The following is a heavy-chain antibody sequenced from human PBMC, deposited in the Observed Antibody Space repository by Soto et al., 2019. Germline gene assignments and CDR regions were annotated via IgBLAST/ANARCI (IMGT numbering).Heavy chain of an antibody. J-gene: IGHJ5*02. V-gene: IGHV1-18*01. Sequence: ASVKVSCKASGYTFTSYGISWVRQAPGQGLEWMGWISAYNGNTNYAQKLQGRVTMTTDTSTSTAYMELRSLRSDDTAVYYCARRVSGKAAAGTNWFDPWGQGTLVTVSS. CDR2: ISAYNGNT. CDR1: GYTFTSYG. CDR3: ARRVSGKAAAGTNWFDP. D-gene: IGHD6-13*01.